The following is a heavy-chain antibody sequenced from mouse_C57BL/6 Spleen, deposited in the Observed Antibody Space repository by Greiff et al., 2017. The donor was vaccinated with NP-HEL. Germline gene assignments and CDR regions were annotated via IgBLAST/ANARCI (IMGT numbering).Heavy chain of an antibody. D-gene: IGHD2-3*01. V-gene: IGHV1-66*01. CDR1: GYSFTSYY. J-gene: IGHJ2*01. CDR3: ARMDGYPFDY. CDR2: IYPGSGNT. Sequence: VQLQESGPELVKPGASVKISCKASGYSFTSYYIHWVKQRPGQGLEWIGWIYPGSGNTKYNEKFKGKATLTADTSSSTAYMQLSSLTSEDSAVYYCARMDGYPFDYWGQGTTLTVSS.